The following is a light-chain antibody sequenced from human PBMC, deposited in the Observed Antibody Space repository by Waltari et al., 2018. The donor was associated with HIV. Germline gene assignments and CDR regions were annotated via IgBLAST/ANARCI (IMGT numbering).Light chain of an antibody. V-gene: IGLV10-54*04. Sequence: QAGLTQPPSVSKGLRQTGTLTCTGDSTNVGNHGETWRQQHQGHPPKLLFYKNNNRPSGISERFSASKSGNTASLTITGLQPEDEADYFCSAWDRSLSAVIFGGGTTLIVL. J-gene: IGLJ2*01. CDR2: KNN. CDR1: STNVGNHG. CDR3: SAWDRSLSAVI.